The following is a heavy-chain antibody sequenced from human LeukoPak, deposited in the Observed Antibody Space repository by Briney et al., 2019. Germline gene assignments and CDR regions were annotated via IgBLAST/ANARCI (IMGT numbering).Heavy chain of an antibody. CDR2: IYHSGST. V-gene: IGHV4-38-2*01. CDR1: GYSISSGYY. CDR3: ARPKYSSSWSEIWNI. D-gene: IGHD6-13*01. Sequence: SETLSLTCAVSGYSISSGYYWGWIRQPPGKGLEWIGSIYHSGSTYYNPSLKSRVTISVDTSKYQISLKLSSVTAADTAVYYCARPKYSSSWSEIWNIWGPGTMVTVSS. J-gene: IGHJ3*02.